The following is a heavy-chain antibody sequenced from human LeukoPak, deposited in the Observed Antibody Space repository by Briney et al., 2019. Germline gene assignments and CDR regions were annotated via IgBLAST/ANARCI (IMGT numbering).Heavy chain of an antibody. J-gene: IGHJ4*02. CDR2: ISGSGGST. V-gene: IGHV3-23*01. D-gene: IGHD1-26*01. CDR3: AKGRASGSYYLVFDY. Sequence: GGSLRLSCAASGFTFSSYAMSWVRQAPGKGLEWVSAISGSGGSTYYADSVKGPFTISRDNSKNTLYLQMNSLRAEDTAVYYCAKGRASGSYYLVFDYWGQGTLVTVSS. CDR1: GFTFSSYA.